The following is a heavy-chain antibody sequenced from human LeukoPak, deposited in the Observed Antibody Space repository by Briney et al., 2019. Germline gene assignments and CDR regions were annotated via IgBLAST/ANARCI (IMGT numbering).Heavy chain of an antibody. V-gene: IGHV3-21*01. CDR1: GFTFSNYA. J-gene: IGHJ6*03. Sequence: GGSLRLSCAASGFTFSNYAMSWVRQAPGKGLEWVSSISSGSSYIYYADSVKGRFTISRDNAKNSLYLQMNSLRAEDTAVYYCARVRGYSGYDSGRYYYYNYMDVWGKGTTVTVSS. CDR3: ARVRGYSGYDSGRYYYYNYMDV. D-gene: IGHD5-12*01. CDR2: ISSGSSYI.